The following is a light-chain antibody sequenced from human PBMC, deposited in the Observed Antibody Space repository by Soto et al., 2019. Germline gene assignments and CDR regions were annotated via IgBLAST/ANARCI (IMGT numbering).Light chain of an antibody. CDR3: QQYVSSPRA. CDR1: QSVSSSF. J-gene: IGKJ1*01. V-gene: IGKV3-20*01. Sequence: EIVLAQSPGTRSLSPGESATLSCRASQSVSSSFLAWYQQKAGQAPRLLIYGASRRATGIPDRFSGSGSGTDFTLTISRLEPEDFAVYYCQQYVSSPRAFGQGTKVEI. CDR2: GAS.